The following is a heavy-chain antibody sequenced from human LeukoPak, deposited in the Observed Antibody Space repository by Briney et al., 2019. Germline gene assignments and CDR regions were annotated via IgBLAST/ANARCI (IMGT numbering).Heavy chain of an antibody. Sequence: SETLSLTCTVSGGSVSSASHYWSWIRQPPGKGLEWIGYIYYSGSTNYNPSLKSRITISVDTSKNQFSLKLSSVTAADTAVYYCARASDILTGYPFDYWGQGTLVTVSS. CDR1: GGSVSSASHY. D-gene: IGHD3-9*01. V-gene: IGHV4-61*01. CDR3: ARASDILTGYPFDY. CDR2: IYYSGST. J-gene: IGHJ4*02.